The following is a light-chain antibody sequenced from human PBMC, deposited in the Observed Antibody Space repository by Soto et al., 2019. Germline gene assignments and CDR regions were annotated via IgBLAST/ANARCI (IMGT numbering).Light chain of an antibody. V-gene: IGKV3-15*01. Sequence: ELVMTQSPATLSVSPGGRATLSCMASQSISDTLAWYQQKPGQAPRLLIYGASTRAPGFPARFSGSGSGTDFTLTISSLQSEDFAVYYCQQYNNWPWTFGQGTKVDIK. CDR3: QQYNNWPWT. J-gene: IGKJ1*01. CDR2: GAS. CDR1: QSISDT.